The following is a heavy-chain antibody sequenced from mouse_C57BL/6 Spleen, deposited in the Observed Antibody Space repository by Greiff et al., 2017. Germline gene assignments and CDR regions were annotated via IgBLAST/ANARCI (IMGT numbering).Heavy chain of an antibody. CDR3: ARSYDGSYFDY. Sequence: VQLQQSGAELARPGASVKMSCKASGYTFTSYTMHWVKQRPGQGLEWIGYINPSSGYTKYNQKFKDKATLTADKSSSTAYMQLRILTSEDSAVYYCARSYDGSYFDYWGQGTTLTVSS. D-gene: IGHD2-12*01. J-gene: IGHJ2*01. CDR1: GYTFTSYT. V-gene: IGHV1-4*01. CDR2: INPSSGYT.